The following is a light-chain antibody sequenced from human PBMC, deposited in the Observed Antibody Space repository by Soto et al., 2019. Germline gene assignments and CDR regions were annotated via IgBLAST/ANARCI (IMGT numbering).Light chain of an antibody. J-gene: IGKJ4*01. Sequence: EIALTQSPDTLSLSPGERATLSCWASESVGSNLAWYQQKPGQAPRLLIYGASTRATDIPTRFSGSGSGTEFTLTISGLQSEDFAVYYCQQYNNWPPLTFGGGTEVDI. CDR2: GAS. CDR1: ESVGSN. CDR3: QQYNNWPPLT. V-gene: IGKV3-15*01.